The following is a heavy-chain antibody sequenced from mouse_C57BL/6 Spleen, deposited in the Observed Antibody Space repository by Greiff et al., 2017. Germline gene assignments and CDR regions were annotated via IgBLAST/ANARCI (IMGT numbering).Heavy chain of an antibody. CDR3: ARGGDGYYPSYAMDY. V-gene: IGHV1-54*01. CDR2: INPGGGGT. CDR1: GYAFTNYL. D-gene: IGHD2-3*01. J-gene: IGHJ4*01. Sequence: VQLQQSGAELVRPWTSVKVSCKSSGYAFTNYLIEWVKQRPGQGLEWIGVINPGGGGTNYNEKFKGKATLTADKSSSTAYLQLSSLTSEDSAVYFCARGGDGYYPSYAMDYWGQGTSVTVSS.